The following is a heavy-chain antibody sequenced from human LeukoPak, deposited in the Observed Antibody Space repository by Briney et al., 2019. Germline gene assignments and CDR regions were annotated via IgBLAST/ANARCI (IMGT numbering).Heavy chain of an antibody. CDR3: ARESGYYDVLTGYYNQNWFDP. D-gene: IGHD3-9*01. CDR1: GGSFSGSY. V-gene: IGHV4-34*01. Sequence: SETLSLTCAVYGGSFSGSYWSWVRQPPGKGLEWIGEINRSGSTNYNPSLKSRVAISVDTSKNQFSLKLTSVTAADTAVFYCARESGYYDVLTGYYNQNWFDPWGQGTLVTVSS. J-gene: IGHJ5*02. CDR2: INRSGST.